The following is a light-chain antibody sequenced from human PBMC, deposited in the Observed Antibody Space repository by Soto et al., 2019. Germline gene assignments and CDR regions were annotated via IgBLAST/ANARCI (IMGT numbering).Light chain of an antibody. V-gene: IGLV2-14*01. CDR3: SSYTSSSTLV. J-gene: IGLJ2*01. CDR1: SSDVGGYEY. Sequence: QSALTQPASVSGSPGQSITISCTGTSSDVGGYEYVSWYQQHAGKAPKLLIYEVSNRPSGVSNRFSGSKSANTASLTISGLQAEDEADYYCSSYTSSSTLVFGGGTKLTVL. CDR2: EVS.